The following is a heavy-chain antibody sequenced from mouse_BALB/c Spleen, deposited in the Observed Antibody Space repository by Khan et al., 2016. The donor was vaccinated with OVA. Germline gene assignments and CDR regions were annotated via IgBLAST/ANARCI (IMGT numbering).Heavy chain of an antibody. Sequence: EVELVESGGGLVKPGGSLKLSCAASGFTFSSYAMSWVRQTPEKRLEWVATISSGGSYTYYPDSVKGRFTISRDNAKNTLYLQMSSLRSEDTAMYYCARSELRGGYYFDYWGQGTTLTVSS. V-gene: IGHV5-9-1*01. D-gene: IGHD1-1*01. CDR1: GFTFSSYA. CDR2: ISSGGSYT. CDR3: ARSELRGGYYFDY. J-gene: IGHJ2*01.